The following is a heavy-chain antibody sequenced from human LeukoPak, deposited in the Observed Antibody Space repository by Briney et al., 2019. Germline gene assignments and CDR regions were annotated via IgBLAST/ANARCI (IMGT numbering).Heavy chain of an antibody. CDR2: NFFHDGST. CDR1: GYSFNSHH. J-gene: IGHJ6*02. D-gene: IGHD3-10*01. CDR3: ARDSGNYHYDMDV. Sequence: ASVKVSCKTSGYSFNSHHVHWVRQVPGQGLEWVGINFFHDGSTSNTQKFQGRVTMTRDTSTSTVYMELSSLRSEDTAVYYCARDSGNYHYDMDVWGQGTTVIVSS. V-gene: IGHV1-46*02.